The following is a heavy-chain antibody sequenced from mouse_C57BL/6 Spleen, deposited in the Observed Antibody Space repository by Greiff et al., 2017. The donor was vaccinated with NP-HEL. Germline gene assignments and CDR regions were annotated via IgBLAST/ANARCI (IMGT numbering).Heavy chain of an antibody. CDR3: ARWDLTTVAPMDY. CDR2: IYPGSGST. CDR1: GYTFTSYW. Sequence: QVQLQQPGAELVKPGASVKMSCQASGYTFTSYWITWVKQRPGQGLEWIGDIYPGSGSTNYNEKFKSKATLTVDTSSSKAYMQLSSLTSEDSAVYYCARWDLTTVAPMDYWGQGTSVTVSS. D-gene: IGHD1-1*01. J-gene: IGHJ4*01. V-gene: IGHV1-55*01.